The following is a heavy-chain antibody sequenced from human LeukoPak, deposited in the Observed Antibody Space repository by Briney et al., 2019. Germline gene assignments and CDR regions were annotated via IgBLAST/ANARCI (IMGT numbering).Heavy chain of an antibody. CDR1: GGSISSYY. CDR2: IYTSGST. J-gene: IGHJ5*02. V-gene: IGHV4-4*07. Sequence: SETRSLTCTVSGGSISSYYWSWIRQPAGKGLEWIGRIYTSGSTNYNPSLKSRVTMSVDTSKNQFSLKLSSVTAADTAVYYCAGGFFGPETPSIAAADQFAPWGQGTLVTVSS. D-gene: IGHD6-13*01. CDR3: AGGFFGPETPSIAAADQFAP.